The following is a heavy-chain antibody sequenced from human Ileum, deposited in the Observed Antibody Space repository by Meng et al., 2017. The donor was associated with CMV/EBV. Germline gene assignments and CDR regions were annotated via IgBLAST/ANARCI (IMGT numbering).Heavy chain of an antibody. J-gene: IGHJ4*02. Sequence: GGSLRLSCAASGFTFSDYGFNWVRQAPGKGLEWVSYISQTYNKLYADTVKGRFTISRDNAKNTVYLQMNSLRAEDTAVYYCARQGLYVGNSAFDHWGQGTRVTVSS. D-gene: IGHD4-23*01. CDR3: ARQGLYVGNSAFDH. CDR1: GFTFSDYG. V-gene: IGHV3-48*01. CDR2: ISQTYNK.